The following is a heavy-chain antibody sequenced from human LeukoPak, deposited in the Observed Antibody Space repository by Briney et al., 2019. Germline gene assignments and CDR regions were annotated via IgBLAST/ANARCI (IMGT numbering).Heavy chain of an antibody. V-gene: IGHV3-23*01. J-gene: IGHJ4*02. D-gene: IGHD2-15*01. CDR3: AKGWTKYCSGGSCYSPLYYFDY. CDR1: GFTFSAYA. Sequence: GGSLRLSCAASGFTFSAYAMHWVRQAPGKGLEWVSGISVSGGTTHYADSVKGRFTISRDNSKNTLSLQMNSLRAEDTAVYYCAKGWTKYCSGGSCYSPLYYFDYWGQGTLVTVSS. CDR2: ISVSGGTT.